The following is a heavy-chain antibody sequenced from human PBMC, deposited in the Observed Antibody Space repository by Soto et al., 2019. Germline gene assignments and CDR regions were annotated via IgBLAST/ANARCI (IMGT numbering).Heavy chain of an antibody. Sequence: SSETLSLTCTVSGGSISSYYWSWIRQPPGKGLEWIGYIYYSGSTNYNPSLKSRVTISVDTSKNQFSLKLSSVTAADTAVYYCARVRYFDWFQGFDPWGQGTLVTVSS. J-gene: IGHJ5*02. D-gene: IGHD3-9*01. CDR2: IYYSGST. CDR1: GGSISSYY. V-gene: IGHV4-59*01. CDR3: ARVRYFDWFQGFDP.